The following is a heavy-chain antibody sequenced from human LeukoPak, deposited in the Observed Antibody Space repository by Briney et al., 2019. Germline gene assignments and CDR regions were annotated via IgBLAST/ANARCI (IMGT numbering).Heavy chain of an antibody. V-gene: IGHV4-39*07. D-gene: IGHD5-24*01. J-gene: IGHJ4*02. CDR1: GGSISSSSYY. Sequence: SETLSLTCTVSGGSISSSSYYWGWIRQPPGKGLEWIGSIYYSGSTYYNPSLKSRVTISVDTSKNQFSLKPSSVTAADTAVYYCARVVRQRWLQLYFDYWGQGTLVTVSS. CDR2: IYYSGST. CDR3: ARVVRQRWLQLYFDY.